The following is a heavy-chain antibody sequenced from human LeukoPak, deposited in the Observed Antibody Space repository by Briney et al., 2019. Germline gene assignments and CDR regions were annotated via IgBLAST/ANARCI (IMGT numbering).Heavy chain of an antibody. D-gene: IGHD1-26*01. CDR3: AKSGGYGLIDY. CDR1: GASISGSGYY. CDR2: IYSSGST. J-gene: IGHJ4*02. V-gene: IGHV4-39*01. Sequence: PSETLSLTCAVSGASISGSGYYWGWIRQPPGKGLEWIGNIYSSGSTYYNASLQSRVTISIDTSKNQFSLRLNSVTAADTAMYYCAKSGGYGLIDYWGQGTRVTVPS.